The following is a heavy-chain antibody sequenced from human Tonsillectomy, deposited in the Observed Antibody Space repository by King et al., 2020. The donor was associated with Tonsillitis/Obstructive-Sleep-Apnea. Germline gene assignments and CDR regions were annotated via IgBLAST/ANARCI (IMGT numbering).Heavy chain of an antibody. CDR2: ISGYNGNT. D-gene: IGHD1-26*01. V-gene: IGHV1-18*01. CDR1: AYTFSSYG. CDR3: ARTSPEGAKSYYHRDV. Sequence: QLVQSGAEVKKPGASVKVSCKASAYTFSSYGITWVRQAPGQGLEWMGWISGYNGNTNFAQRFQGRVTMTTDTSTRTANMEPRSLRSDDTAVYYCARTSPEGAKSYYHRDVWGKGATVTVSS. J-gene: IGHJ6*03.